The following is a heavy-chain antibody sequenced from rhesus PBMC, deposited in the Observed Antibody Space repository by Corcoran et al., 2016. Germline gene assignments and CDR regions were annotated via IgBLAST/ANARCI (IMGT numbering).Heavy chain of an antibody. V-gene: IGHV4S7*01. Sequence: QVQLQESGPGLVKPSETLSLTCAVSGGSVSSGYGWRWIRQPPGKGLEWIGYIYGSSGNTYYNHSLKSRVPTSKHTSRTQFSLKLSSVTAADTAVYYCARGGSWSFDSWGQGVLVTVSS. CDR2: IYGSSGNT. CDR1: GGSVSSGYG. CDR3: ARGGSWSFDS. J-gene: IGHJ4*01. D-gene: IGHD6-13*01.